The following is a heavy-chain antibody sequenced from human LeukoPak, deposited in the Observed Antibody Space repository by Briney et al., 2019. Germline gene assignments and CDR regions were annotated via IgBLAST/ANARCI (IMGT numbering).Heavy chain of an antibody. V-gene: IGHV3-9*01. CDR2: ISWNSGSI. Sequence: GGSLRLSCAASGFTFDDYAMHWVRQAPGKGLEWVSGISWNSGSIGYADSVKGRFTISRDNAKNSLYLQMNSLRAEDTALYYCAKDILWFGELSGFDYWGQGTLVTVSS. D-gene: IGHD3-10*01. J-gene: IGHJ4*02. CDR1: GFTFDDYA. CDR3: AKDILWFGELSGFDY.